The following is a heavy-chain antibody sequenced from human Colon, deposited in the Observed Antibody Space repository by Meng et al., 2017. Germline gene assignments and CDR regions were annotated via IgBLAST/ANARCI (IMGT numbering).Heavy chain of an antibody. CDR1: VGSISSGGYY. D-gene: IGHD3-10*01. Sequence: QVQLQESGPGLGKPSQTLSLTALVSVGSISSGGYYWSWIRQHPGKGLEWIGYIHSSGSTYYNPSLRSRLTISVDTSKNQFSLKLSSVTAADTAVYYCARASYGSGSPLGESWFDPWGQGTLVTVSS. CDR2: IHSSGST. V-gene: IGHV4-31*03. CDR3: ARASYGSGSPLGESWFDP. J-gene: IGHJ5*02.